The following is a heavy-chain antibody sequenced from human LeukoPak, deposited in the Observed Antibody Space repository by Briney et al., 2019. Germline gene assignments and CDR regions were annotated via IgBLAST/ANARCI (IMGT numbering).Heavy chain of an antibody. J-gene: IGHJ5*02. CDR2: ITGSAGNT. CDR1: GFTFDDYA. V-gene: IGHV3-23*01. Sequence: PGRSLRLSCAASGFTFDDYAMHWVRQAPGKGLEWVSTITGSAGNTYYAGSVKGRFTISRDNSKNTLYLQMNSLRVEDTAIYYCAKIAALGDTWGRGTLVTVSP. CDR3: AKIAALGDT. D-gene: IGHD2-15*01.